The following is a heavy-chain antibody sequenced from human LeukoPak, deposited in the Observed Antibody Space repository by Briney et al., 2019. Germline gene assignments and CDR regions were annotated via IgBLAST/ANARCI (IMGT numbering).Heavy chain of an antibody. Sequence: PSETLSLTCAVYGGSFTVYYWSWLRQPPGKGLEWIGEINHSGSTNYNPSLTSRVTISVDTSKNQFSLKLSSVTAADTAVYYCARRRYSSSWYGYYYMDVWGKGTTVTISS. CDR3: ARRRYSSSWYGYYYMDV. D-gene: IGHD6-13*01. CDR2: INHSGST. CDR1: GGSFTVYY. V-gene: IGHV4-34*01. J-gene: IGHJ6*03.